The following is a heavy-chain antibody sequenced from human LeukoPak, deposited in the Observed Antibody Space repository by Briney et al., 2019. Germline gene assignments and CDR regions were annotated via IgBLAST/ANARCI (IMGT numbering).Heavy chain of an antibody. CDR1: GFTFSSYS. D-gene: IGHD3-22*01. J-gene: IGHJ4*02. CDR3: ARATPHNNYDSSGFEFDY. V-gene: IGHV3-21*01. Sequence: PGGSLRLSCAASGFTFSSYSMNWVRQAPGKGLEWVSSISSSSSYIYYADSVKGRFTISRDNAKNSLYLQMNSLRAEDTAVYYCARATPHNNYDSSGFEFDYWGQGTLVTVSS. CDR2: ISSSSSYI.